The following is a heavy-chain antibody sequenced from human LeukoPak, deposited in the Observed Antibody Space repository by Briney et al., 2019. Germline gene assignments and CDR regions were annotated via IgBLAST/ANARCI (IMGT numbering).Heavy chain of an antibody. Sequence: GGSLRLSCAASGFTFSGYWMTWVRQAPGKGLEWVANIKHDGSDKYYVDSVKGRFTISRDNAENSLYLQMNGLRAEDTAVYYCARAMGAWTYFDYWGQGTLVTVSS. CDR1: GFTFSGYW. CDR2: IKHDGSDK. CDR3: ARAMGAWTYFDY. J-gene: IGHJ4*02. V-gene: IGHV3-7*03. D-gene: IGHD3-10*01.